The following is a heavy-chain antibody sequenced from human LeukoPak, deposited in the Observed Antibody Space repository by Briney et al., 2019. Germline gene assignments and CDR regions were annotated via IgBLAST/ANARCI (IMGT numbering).Heavy chain of an antibody. J-gene: IGHJ3*02. CDR3: ARSITMIVVAPRDAFDI. CDR1: GYTFTSYG. Sequence: ASVKVSCKASGYTFTSYGISWVRQAPGQGLEWMGWISAYNGNTNYAQKLQGRVTMTTDTSTSTAYMELRSLRSDDTAVYYCARSITMIVVAPRDAFDIWGQGTMVTVSS. CDR2: ISAYNGNT. V-gene: IGHV1-18*01. D-gene: IGHD3-22*01.